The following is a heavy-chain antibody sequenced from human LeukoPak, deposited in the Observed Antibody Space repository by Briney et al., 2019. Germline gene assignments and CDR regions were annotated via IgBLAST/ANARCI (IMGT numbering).Heavy chain of an antibody. J-gene: IGHJ4*02. D-gene: IGHD6-13*01. CDR1: GFTFSSYT. CDR2: ISGSGGIT. Sequence: GGSLRLSCAASGFTFSSYTMSWVRQAPGKGKEWVSLISGSGGITYYADSVKGRFTVSRDNSKNTLYLQMDSLRAEDTAVYYCAKDSAAVGGPTTDWGQGTLVAVSS. CDR3: AKDSAAVGGPTTD. V-gene: IGHV3-23*01.